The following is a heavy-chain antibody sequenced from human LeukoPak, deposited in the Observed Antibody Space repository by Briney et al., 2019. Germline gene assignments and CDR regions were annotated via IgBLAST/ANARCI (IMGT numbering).Heavy chain of an antibody. Sequence: GGSLRLSCAASGFTVSSNYMSRVRQAPGKGLEWVSVIYSGGSTYYADSVKGRFTISRDNSKNTLYLQMNSLRAEDTAVYYCARDNLYSSGWYGDYWGQGTLVTVSS. V-gene: IGHV3-66*01. CDR1: GFTVSSNY. CDR2: IYSGGST. CDR3: ARDNLYSSGWYGDY. D-gene: IGHD6-19*01. J-gene: IGHJ4*02.